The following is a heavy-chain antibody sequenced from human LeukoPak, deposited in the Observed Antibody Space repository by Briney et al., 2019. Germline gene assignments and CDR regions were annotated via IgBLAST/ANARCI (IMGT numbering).Heavy chain of an antibody. D-gene: IGHD5-12*01. Sequence: GESLKISCKGSGYSFTSYWIGWVRQMPGKGLEWMGIIYPGDSDTRYSPSFQGQVTISADKSISTAYLQWSSLKASGTAMYYCARHVATTDNWFDPWGQGTLVTVSS. CDR1: GYSFTSYW. J-gene: IGHJ5*02. CDR2: IYPGDSDT. V-gene: IGHV5-51*01. CDR3: ARHVATTDNWFDP.